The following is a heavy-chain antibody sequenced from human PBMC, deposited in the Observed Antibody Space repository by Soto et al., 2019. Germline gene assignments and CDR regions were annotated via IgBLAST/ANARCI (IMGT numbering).Heavy chain of an antibody. CDR1: GASLSDNY. J-gene: IGHJ6*02. CDR2: INHSGNT. D-gene: IGHD6-19*01. Sequence: SETLSLTCAVYGASLSDNYCNWLRQPPGKGLEWIGEINHSGNTNYNPSLKSRVTISVDTSKNQFSLKLSSVTAADTAVYYCARLERGWLVRYYYGMDVWGQGTTVTVSS. V-gene: IGHV4-34*01. CDR3: ARLERGWLVRYYYGMDV.